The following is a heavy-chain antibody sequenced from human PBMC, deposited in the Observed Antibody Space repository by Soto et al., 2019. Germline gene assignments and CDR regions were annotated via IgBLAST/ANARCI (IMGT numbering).Heavy chain of an antibody. CDR2: IIPIFGTA. Sequence: QVQLVQSGAEVKKPGSSVKVSCKASGGTFSSYAISWVRQAPGQGLEWMGGIIPIFGTANYAQKFQGRVTXTXDXXPSTPYVELSRLRSEDTAVYYCARGGGFGVASVGYWGQGTLVTVSS. CDR3: ARGGGFGVASVGY. CDR1: GGTFSSYA. D-gene: IGHD3-3*01. J-gene: IGHJ4*02. V-gene: IGHV1-69*05.